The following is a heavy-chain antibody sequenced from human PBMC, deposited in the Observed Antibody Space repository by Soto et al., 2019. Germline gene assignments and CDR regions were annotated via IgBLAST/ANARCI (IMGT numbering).Heavy chain of an antibody. CDR1: GFTFSSYS. J-gene: IGHJ5*02. D-gene: IGHD3-10*01. CDR3: ARDRTMVADNWFDP. CDR2: ISSSSSYI. Sequence: GGSLRLSCAASGFTFSSYSMNWVRQAPGKGLEWVSSISSSSSYIYYADSVKGRFTISRDNAKNSLYLQMNSLRAEDTAVYYCARDRTMVADNWFDPWGQGTLVTVSS. V-gene: IGHV3-21*01.